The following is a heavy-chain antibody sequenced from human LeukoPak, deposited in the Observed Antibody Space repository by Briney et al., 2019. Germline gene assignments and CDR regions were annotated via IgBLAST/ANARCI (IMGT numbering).Heavy chain of an antibody. Sequence: GGSLRLSCAASGFTFSRYAMSWVRQAPGKGLEWVSAISGSGGSTYDADSVKGRFTISRDNSKNTLYLQMNSLRAEDTAVYYCASLSSGWLPFDYWGQGTLVTVSS. CDR2: ISGSGGST. V-gene: IGHV3-23*01. CDR1: GFTFSRYA. CDR3: ASLSSGWLPFDY. D-gene: IGHD6-19*01. J-gene: IGHJ4*02.